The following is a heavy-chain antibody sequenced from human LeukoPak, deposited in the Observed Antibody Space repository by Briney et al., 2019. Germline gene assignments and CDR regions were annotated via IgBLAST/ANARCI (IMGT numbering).Heavy chain of an antibody. CDR2: ITSSGTYI. Sequence: GGSLKLSCATSGFTFNNYNMNWVRQAPGRALEWVSSITSSGTYIFYADSVKGRFTISRDNAKNSLYLQMNSLGPEDTAVYYCARDPYSGNYGNYYYYYMDVWGKGTTVTISS. J-gene: IGHJ6*03. CDR3: ARDPYSGNYGNYYYYYMDV. V-gene: IGHV3-21*01. D-gene: IGHD1-26*01. CDR1: GFTFNNYN.